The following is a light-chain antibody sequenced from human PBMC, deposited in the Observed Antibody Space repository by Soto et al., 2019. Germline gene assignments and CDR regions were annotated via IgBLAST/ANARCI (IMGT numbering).Light chain of an antibody. CDR2: SAS. CDR1: RSVSSS. V-gene: IGKV3-15*01. CDR3: QQYNTWLRVT. Sequence: IVMTQSPGTLSVSPGDSATLSCRASRSVSSSVAWYQQRPGQAPRLLLYSASTRATGIPARFSGSGSGTEFTLTINSLQPEDFAVYYCQQYNTWLRVTFGQGTKVEIK. J-gene: IGKJ1*01.